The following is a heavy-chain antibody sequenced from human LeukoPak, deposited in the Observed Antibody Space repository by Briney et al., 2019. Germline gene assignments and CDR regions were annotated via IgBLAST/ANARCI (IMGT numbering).Heavy chain of an antibody. CDR2: ISSSSSYT. CDR3: ARISGSYVFDY. CDR1: GFTFSDYY. V-gene: IGHV3-11*03. Sequence: GGSLRLSCAASGFTFSDYYMSWIRQAPGKGLEWVSYISSSSSYTNYADSVKGRFTISRDNAKNSLYLQMNSLRAEDTAVYYCARISGSYVFDYWGQGTLVTVSS. J-gene: IGHJ4*02. D-gene: IGHD1-26*01.